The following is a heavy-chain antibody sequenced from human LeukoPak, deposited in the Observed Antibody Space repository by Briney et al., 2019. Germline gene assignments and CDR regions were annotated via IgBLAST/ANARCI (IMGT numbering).Heavy chain of an antibody. CDR1: GVSFSGHY. D-gene: IGHD1-1*01. J-gene: IGHJ5*02. Sequence: SSETLSLTCAVSGVSFSGHYWSWIRQSPGKGLEWIGEITERGSTNYNPSLKSRVTISRDTSKNHFSLKVSYVTAADKALYYGARGPNTEDGTFHSAHAWGQGTLVTVSS. V-gene: IGHV4-34*01. CDR2: ITERGST. CDR3: ARGPNTEDGTFHSAHA.